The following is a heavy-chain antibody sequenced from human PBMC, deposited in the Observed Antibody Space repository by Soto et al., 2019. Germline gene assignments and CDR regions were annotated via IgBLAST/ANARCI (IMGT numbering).Heavy chain of an antibody. D-gene: IGHD1-1*01. CDR2: IYPGDSDT. CDR3: ARQQQNYMAF. Sequence: PVAALTISYEGSVCSFTRYRISSLRQMPGKGLEWMGIIYPGDSDTRYSPSFQGQVTISADKSISTAYLQWSSLKASYTAMYYCARQQQNYMAFWGKGTTVTVSS. J-gene: IGHJ6*03. V-gene: IGHV5-51*01. CDR1: VCSFTRYR.